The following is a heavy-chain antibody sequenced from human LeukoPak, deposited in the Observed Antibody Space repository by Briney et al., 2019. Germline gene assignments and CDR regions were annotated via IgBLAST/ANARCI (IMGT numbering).Heavy chain of an antibody. V-gene: IGHV3-11*04. Sequence: GGSLRLSCAASGFTFSDYYMSWIRRAPGKGLEGVSYISSSGSTIYYADSVKGRFTISRDNAKNSLYLQMNSLRAGDTAVYYCARTIEMATISYFDYWGQGTLVTVSS. CDR3: ARTIEMATISYFDY. J-gene: IGHJ4*02. CDR1: GFTFSDYY. D-gene: IGHD5-24*01. CDR2: ISSSGSTI.